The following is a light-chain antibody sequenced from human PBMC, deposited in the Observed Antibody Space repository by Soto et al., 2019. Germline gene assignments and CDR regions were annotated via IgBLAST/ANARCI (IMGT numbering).Light chain of an antibody. CDR3: SSYAGSNNRV. CDR2: EVS. CDR1: SSGVGGYNY. V-gene: IGLV2-8*01. J-gene: IGLJ1*01. Sequence: QSALTQPPSASGSPGQSVTISCTGTSSGVGGYNYVSWYQQHPGKAPKLMIYEVSKRPSGVPDRFSGSKSGNTASLTVSGLQAEDEADYYCSSYAGSNNRVFRTGTKLTVL.